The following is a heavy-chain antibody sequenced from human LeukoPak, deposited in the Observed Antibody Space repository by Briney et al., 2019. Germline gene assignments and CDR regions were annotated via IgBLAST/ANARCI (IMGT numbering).Heavy chain of an antibody. CDR2: FDPDAGQT. V-gene: IGHV1-24*01. CDR3: ATQVCRGNSCYSSLDF. D-gene: IGHD2-15*01. Sequence: ASVKVSCKVSGYTFTELAMHWVRQAPGKGLEWLGGFDPDAGQTIYGQKFQGRLTMTEDTSTDTAFMDLSSLRSEDTAVYYCATQVCRGNSCYSSLDFWGQGTLVTVSS. J-gene: IGHJ4*02. CDR1: GYTFTELA.